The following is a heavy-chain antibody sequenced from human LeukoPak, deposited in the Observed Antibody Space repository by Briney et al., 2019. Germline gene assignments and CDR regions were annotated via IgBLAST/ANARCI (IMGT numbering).Heavy chain of an antibody. CDR1: GGSVSSYY. CDR3: ARSGYAFGADAFDI. CDR2: VYYSGST. J-gene: IGHJ3*02. V-gene: IGHV4-59*08. Sequence: SETLSLTCTVSGGSVSSYYWAWIRQPPGKGLEWIGYVYYSGSTQYNPSLQSRVTISVGTSKKQFSLRLSSVTAADTAVYFCARSGYAFGADAFDIWGQGTTVAVS. D-gene: IGHD3-16*01.